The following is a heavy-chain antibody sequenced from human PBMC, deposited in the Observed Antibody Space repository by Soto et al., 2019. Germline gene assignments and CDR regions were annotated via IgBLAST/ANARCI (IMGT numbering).Heavy chain of an antibody. V-gene: IGHV3-30*03. CDR2: ILHDGSAE. CDR3: ARSRDGYSFYFYYGMDG. D-gene: IGHD4-4*01. Sequence: GGSLRLSCAASGFTFTSYGMHWVRQAPGKGLEWMALILHDGSAEYYADSVKGRFTISRDNSKNTLYLQMNSLRAEDTAVYYCARSRDGYSFYFYYGMDGWGQGTTVTVSS. J-gene: IGHJ6*02. CDR1: GFTFTSYG.